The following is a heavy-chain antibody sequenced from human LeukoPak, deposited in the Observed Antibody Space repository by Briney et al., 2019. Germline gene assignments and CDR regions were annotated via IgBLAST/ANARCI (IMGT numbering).Heavy chain of an antibody. J-gene: IGHJ3*02. D-gene: IGHD2-2*02. CDR3: ARDRIPAAITGDAFDI. Sequence: GGSLSLSRAASVFTFSSYCMQWVRQAPGKGLEWVSSISSSSSYIYYADSVKDRFTISRDNAKNSLYLQMKSLSAGDTAVYFCARDRIPAAITGDAFDIWGQGTMVTVPS. CDR1: VFTFSSYC. V-gene: IGHV3-21*01. CDR2: ISSSSSYI.